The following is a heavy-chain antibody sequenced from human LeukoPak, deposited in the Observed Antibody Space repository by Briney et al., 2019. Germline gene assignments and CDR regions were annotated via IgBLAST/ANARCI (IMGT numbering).Heavy chain of an antibody. CDR3: VRQGYDYGAFNA. CDR2: VFITGIT. CDR1: GDSISYCY. D-gene: IGHD3-16*01. Sequence: SDTLSLTCAVSGDSISYCYWTWIRQSAGKGLEWIGRVFITGITNYNPSLQGRVTMSVDRSKSQFSLRLRSVTAADTAIYYCVRQGYDYGAFNAWGQGTLVTVSS. V-gene: IGHV4-4*07. J-gene: IGHJ4*02.